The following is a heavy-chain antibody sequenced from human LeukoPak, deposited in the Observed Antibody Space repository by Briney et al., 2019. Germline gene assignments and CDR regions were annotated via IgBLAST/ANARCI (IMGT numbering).Heavy chain of an antibody. Sequence: ASVKVSCKASGYTFTSYGISWVRQAPGQGLEWMGWISAYNGNTNYAQKLQGRVTMTTDTSTSTAYMELRSLRSDDTAVYYCARDPFRWGHYDFWSGYYPKSYYYYYMDVWGKGTTVTVSS. V-gene: IGHV1-18*01. CDR1: GYTFTSYG. D-gene: IGHD3-3*01. CDR2: ISAYNGNT. J-gene: IGHJ6*03. CDR3: ARDPFRWGHYDFWSGYYPKSYYYYYMDV.